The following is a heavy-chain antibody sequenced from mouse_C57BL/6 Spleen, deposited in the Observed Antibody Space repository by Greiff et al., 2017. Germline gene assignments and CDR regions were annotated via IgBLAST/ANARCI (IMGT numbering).Heavy chain of an antibody. CDR3: ARPYYDYDDGFAY. Sequence: VQLQQSGPELVKPEASVKMSCKASGYTFTDYNMHWVKQSHGKSLEWIGYINPNNGGTSYNQKFKGKATLTVNKSSSTAYMELRSLTSEDSAVYYCARPYYDYDDGFAYCGQGTLVTVSA. CDR1: GYTFTDYN. CDR2: INPNNGGT. V-gene: IGHV1-22*01. J-gene: IGHJ3*01. D-gene: IGHD2-4*01.